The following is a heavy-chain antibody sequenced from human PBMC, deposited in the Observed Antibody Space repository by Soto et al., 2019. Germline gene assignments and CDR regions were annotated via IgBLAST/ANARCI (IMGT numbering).Heavy chain of an antibody. CDR1: GYSFTSYW. V-gene: IGHV5-51*01. CDR3: ARHKAPMYSSGWYDAFDI. CDR2: IYPGDSDT. J-gene: IGHJ3*02. Sequence: PGESLTISCKGSGYSFTSYWIGWVRQMPGKGLEWMGIIYPGDSDTRYSPSFQGQVTISADKSISTAYLQWSSLKASDTAMYYFARHKAPMYSSGWYDAFDIWGQGTMVTVSS. D-gene: IGHD6-19*01.